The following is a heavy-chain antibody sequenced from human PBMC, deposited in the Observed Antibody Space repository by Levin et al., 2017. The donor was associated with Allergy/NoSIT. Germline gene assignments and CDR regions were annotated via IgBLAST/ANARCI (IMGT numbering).Heavy chain of an antibody. D-gene: IGHD6-19*01. CDR3: ARDWGWPRGAFDL. V-gene: IGHV3-33*01. CDR2: IWYDGSNQ. J-gene: IGHJ3*01. CDR1: GFTFRNYG. Sequence: RPGGSLRLSCAASGFTFRNYGMHWVRQAPGKGLEWVAVIWYDGSNQYYADSVKGRFTFSRDNSRNTMSLQMNNLRAEDTAVYYCARDWGWPRGAFDLWGQGTMVIVSS.